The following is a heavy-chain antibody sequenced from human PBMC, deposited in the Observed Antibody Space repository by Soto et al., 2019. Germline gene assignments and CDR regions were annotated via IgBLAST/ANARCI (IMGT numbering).Heavy chain of an antibody. CDR3: ARGITIFGVVIMSPGWFDP. D-gene: IGHD3-3*01. J-gene: IGHJ5*02. Sequence: SETRSLTCTVSGGSISSGGYYWSWIRQHPGKGLEWIGYIYYSGSTYYNPSLKSRVTISVDTSKNQFSLKLSSVTAADTAVYYCARGITIFGVVIMSPGWFDPWGQGTLVTVSS. CDR1: GGSISSGGYY. CDR2: IYYSGST. V-gene: IGHV4-31*03.